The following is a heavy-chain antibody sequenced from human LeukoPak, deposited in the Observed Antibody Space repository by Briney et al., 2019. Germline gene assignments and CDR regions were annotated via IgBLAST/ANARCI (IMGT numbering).Heavy chain of an antibody. D-gene: IGHD1-26*01. V-gene: IGHV3-33*01. Sequence: GGSLRLSCAASGFTFSNYGMHWVRQAPGKGLEWVAVIWHDGTNKYYADSVKGRFTISRDNSKNSLYLQMNSLKTEDTAVYYCGRGRYSGSYFDYWGQGTLVTVSS. CDR1: GFTFSNYG. CDR3: GRGRYSGSYFDY. J-gene: IGHJ4*02. CDR2: IWHDGTNK.